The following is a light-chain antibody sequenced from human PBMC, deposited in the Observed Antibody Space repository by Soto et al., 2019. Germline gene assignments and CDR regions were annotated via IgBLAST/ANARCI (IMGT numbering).Light chain of an antibody. CDR1: CSNIGSNN. J-gene: IGLJ2*01. CDR3: GSWDESLNSPRML. Sequence: QSLLTQPPSVSATPGQTVTISCSGTCSNIGSNNVDWYQRLPGPAPKLLIYSNNERPSGVSDRFSGSTSGSSASPAISGLQSEEEADYYCGSWDESLNSPRMLFGGGTKLTVL. V-gene: IGLV1-44*01. CDR2: SNN.